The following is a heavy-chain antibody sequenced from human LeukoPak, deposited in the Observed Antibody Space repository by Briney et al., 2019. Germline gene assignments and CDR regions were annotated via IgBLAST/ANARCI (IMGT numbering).Heavy chain of an antibody. CDR1: GDSISSSY. V-gene: IGHV4-59*01. J-gene: IGHJ4*02. CDR2: IYDSGST. CDR3: ARAHGDYSFDY. Sequence: SETLSLTCTVSGDSISSSYWNWIRQPPGKGLEWIGHIYDSGSTNYNPSLKSRVTISLDTSKNQFSLKLSSLTAADTAVYYCARAHGDYSFDYWGQGALVTVSS. D-gene: IGHD4-17*01.